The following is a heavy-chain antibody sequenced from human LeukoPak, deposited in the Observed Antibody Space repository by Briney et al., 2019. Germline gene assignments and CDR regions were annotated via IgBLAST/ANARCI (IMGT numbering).Heavy chain of an antibody. V-gene: IGHV5-51*01. D-gene: IGHD4-17*01. CDR1: GYSFTRYW. J-gene: IGHJ1*01. Sequence: GESLKISCKASGYSFTRYWIGWVRQMPGKGLEWMGIIYPGDSDTRYSPSFQGQVTISADRSISTAYLQWTSLKASDTAMYYCARSGDYGDYGNLHHWGQGAQVTVSS. CDR3: ARSGDYGDYGNLHH. CDR2: IYPGDSDT.